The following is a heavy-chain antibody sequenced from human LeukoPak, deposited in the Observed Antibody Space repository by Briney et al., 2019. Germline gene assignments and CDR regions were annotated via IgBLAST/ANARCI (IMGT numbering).Heavy chain of an antibody. CDR1: GFTVSSNS. J-gene: IGHJ6*03. V-gene: IGHV3-53*01. CDR3: ARAHYDNSGWWGSYYYYYMDV. Sequence: GGSLRLSCTVSGFTVSSNSMSWVRQAPGKGLEWVSFIYSGTTHYSDSVKGRFTISRDNSKNALYLQMNSLGAEDTAVYYCARAHYDNSGWWGSYYYYYMDVWGKGTTVTVSS. D-gene: IGHD6-19*01. CDR2: IYSGTT.